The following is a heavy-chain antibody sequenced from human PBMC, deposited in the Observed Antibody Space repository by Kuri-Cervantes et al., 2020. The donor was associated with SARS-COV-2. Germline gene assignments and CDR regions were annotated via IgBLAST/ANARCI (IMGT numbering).Heavy chain of an antibody. CDR3: ATPGVPAANYYFDY. Sequence: GESLKISCAASGFTFSSYWMSWVRQAPGKGLEWVANIKQDGCEKYYVDSVKGRFTISRDNAKNSLYLQMNSLRAEDTAVYYCATPGVPAANYYFDYWGQGTLVTVSS. J-gene: IGHJ4*02. V-gene: IGHV3-7*01. D-gene: IGHD2-2*01. CDR1: GFTFSSYW. CDR2: IKQDGCEK.